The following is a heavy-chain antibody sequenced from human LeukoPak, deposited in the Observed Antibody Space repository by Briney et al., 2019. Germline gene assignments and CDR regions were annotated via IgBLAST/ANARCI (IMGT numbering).Heavy chain of an antibody. V-gene: IGHV3-74*01. CDR1: GFTFTNYG. D-gene: IGHD2-8*01. Sequence: PGGSLRLSCVASGFTFTNYGMMRVRQAPGKGLVWVSYINSDGRSTTYADSVKGRFTISRDNAKNTLYLQMSSLRAEDTAMYYCARDSNGMSNWGQGTLVIVSS. CDR2: INSDGRST. J-gene: IGHJ4*02. CDR3: ARDSNGMSN.